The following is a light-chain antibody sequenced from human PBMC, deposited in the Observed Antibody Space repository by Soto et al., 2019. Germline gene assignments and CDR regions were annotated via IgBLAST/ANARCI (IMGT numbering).Light chain of an antibody. CDR3: ATWDDSLNGYV. Sequence: QSALAQSPSASGTPGQRVTISCSGSSSNIGNNAVNWYQHLPGTAPKLLVYSHNQRPSGVSDRFSGAQSGTSASLAISGLQSEDEADYYCATWDDSLNGYVFGPGTKVNVL. V-gene: IGLV1-44*01. CDR1: SSNIGNNA. CDR2: SHN. J-gene: IGLJ1*01.